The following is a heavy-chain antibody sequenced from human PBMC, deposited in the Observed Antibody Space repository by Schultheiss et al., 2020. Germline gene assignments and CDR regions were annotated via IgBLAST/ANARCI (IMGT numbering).Heavy chain of an antibody. Sequence: GGSLRLSCAASGFTFSSYAMHWVRQAPGKGLEWVAVISYDGSNKYYADSVKGRFTISRDNSKNTLYLQMNSLRAEDTAVYYCASTRYGSGWSFDYWGQGTLVTVSS. D-gene: IGHD6-19*01. V-gene: IGHV3-30-3*01. CDR2: ISYDGSNK. CDR3: ASTRYGSGWSFDY. CDR1: GFTFSSYA. J-gene: IGHJ4*02.